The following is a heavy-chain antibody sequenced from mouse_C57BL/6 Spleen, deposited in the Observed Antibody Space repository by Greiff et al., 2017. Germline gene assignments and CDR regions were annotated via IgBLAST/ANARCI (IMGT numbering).Heavy chain of an antibody. Sequence: EVQLVASGGGLVKPGGSLKISCEASGFTFSDYGMHWVRQAPEKGLEWVAYISSGSSTIYYAEQVKGRFTIAIYNAKNTMYLRMTSLESEDTYMYYRARDSIYYVLDYWGQGTTLTGSS. CDR2: ISSGSSTI. CDR3: ARDSIYYVLDY. D-gene: IGHD2-1*01. CDR1: GFTFSDYG. J-gene: IGHJ2*01. V-gene: IGHV5-17*01.